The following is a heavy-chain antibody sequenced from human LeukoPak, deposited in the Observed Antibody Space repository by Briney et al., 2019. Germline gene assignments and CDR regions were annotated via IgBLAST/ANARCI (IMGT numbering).Heavy chain of an antibody. V-gene: IGHV1-2*02. CDR2: INTNSGGT. D-gene: IGHD1-26*01. J-gene: IGHJ5*02. CDR3: ARDYPITGYSNGSGWFDP. Sequence: ASVKVSCKASGYTFTDYYMHWVRQAPGQGLEWMGWINTNSGGTNYAQKFQGRVTMTRDTSISTAYMELSRLRSDDTAVYYCARDYPITGYSNGSGWFDPWGQGTLVTVSS. CDR1: GYTFTDYY.